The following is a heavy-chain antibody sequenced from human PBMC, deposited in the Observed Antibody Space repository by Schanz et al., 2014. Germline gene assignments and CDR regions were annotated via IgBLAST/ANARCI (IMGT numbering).Heavy chain of an antibody. CDR1: GFTFSSYS. CDR3: ARDRGYCSGGSCLTFDY. V-gene: IGHV3-21*01. J-gene: IGHJ4*02. Sequence: EVQLLESGGGLVQPGGSLRLSCAASGFTFSSYSMNWVRQAPGKGLEWVSSISSSGSYIYYADSVKGRFTISRDNSKNTLYLQMNTLRAEDAAVYYCARDRGYCSGGSCLTFDYWGQGTLVTVSS. CDR2: ISSSGSYI. D-gene: IGHD2-15*01.